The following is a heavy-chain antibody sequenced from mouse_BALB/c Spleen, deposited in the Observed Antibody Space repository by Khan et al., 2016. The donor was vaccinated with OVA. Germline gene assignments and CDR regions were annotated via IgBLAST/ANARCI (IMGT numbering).Heavy chain of an antibody. CDR1: GYTFSSYY. Sequence: QVQLQQSGAELVKPGASVKLSCKASGYTFSSYYMYWVKQRPGQGLEWIGGINPSNGGTNFNEKFKIKATLTVVKSSSTAYMLLSSLTSENSADYFCTRSWYANPFAFWGQVTLVTVSA. J-gene: IGHJ3*01. CDR3: TRSWYANPFAF. CDR2: INPSNGGT. V-gene: IGHV1S81*02. D-gene: IGHD2-10*02.